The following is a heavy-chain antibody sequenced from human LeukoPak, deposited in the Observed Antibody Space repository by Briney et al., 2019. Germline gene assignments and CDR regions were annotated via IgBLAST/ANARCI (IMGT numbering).Heavy chain of an antibody. D-gene: IGHD3-3*01. Sequence: GGSLRLSCAASGFTFSSYEMNWARQAPGKGLEWVSYISSSGSTIYYADSVKGRFTISRDNAKNSLYLQMNSLRAEDTAVYYCARGYWSGSNNWFDPWGQGTLVTVSS. CDR3: ARGYWSGSNNWFDP. V-gene: IGHV3-48*03. J-gene: IGHJ5*02. CDR1: GFTFSSYE. CDR2: ISSSGSTI.